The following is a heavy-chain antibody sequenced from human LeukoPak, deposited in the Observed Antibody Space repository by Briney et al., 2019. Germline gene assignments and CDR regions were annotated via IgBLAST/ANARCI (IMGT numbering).Heavy chain of an antibody. J-gene: IGHJ4*02. CDR2: INTDGSA. V-gene: IGHV3-53*01. CDR1: GFTVQRNY. D-gene: IGHD6-25*01. CDR3: ASRSVSSRYGDFDY. Sequence: PWGSLRPSCAAPGFTVQRNYMGWVRQAPGKGLGWVSIINTDGSANYADSVKGRFTISRDNSKNTLYLQMNNLRAEDAAVYYCASRSVSSRYGDFDYWGQGTLVTVSS.